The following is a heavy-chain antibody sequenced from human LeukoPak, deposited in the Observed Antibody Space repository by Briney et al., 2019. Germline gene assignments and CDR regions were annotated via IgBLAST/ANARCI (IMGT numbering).Heavy chain of an antibody. J-gene: IGHJ4*02. V-gene: IGHV4-38-2*02. Sequence: SETLSLTCTVSGYSISSGYYWGWIRQPPGKGLEWIGSIFHSGSAYYNPSLESRVTISVDTSNNQFSLKLTSVTAADTAVYYCAREGTREWETDYWGQGTLVTVSS. D-gene: IGHD1-26*01. CDR1: GYSISSGYY. CDR3: AREGTREWETDY. CDR2: IFHSGSA.